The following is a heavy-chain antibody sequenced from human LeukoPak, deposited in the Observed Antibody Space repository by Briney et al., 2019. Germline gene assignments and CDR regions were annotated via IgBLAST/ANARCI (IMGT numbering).Heavy chain of an antibody. Sequence: GGSLRLSCAASGFTFSSYAMSWVRQAPGKGLEWVSAISGSGGSTYYADSMKGRFTISRDNSKNTLYLQMNSLRAEDTAVHYCARVVVAATQHFDYWGQGTLVTVSS. J-gene: IGHJ4*02. D-gene: IGHD2-15*01. CDR3: ARVVVAATQHFDY. V-gene: IGHV3-23*01. CDR2: ISGSGGST. CDR1: GFTFSSYA.